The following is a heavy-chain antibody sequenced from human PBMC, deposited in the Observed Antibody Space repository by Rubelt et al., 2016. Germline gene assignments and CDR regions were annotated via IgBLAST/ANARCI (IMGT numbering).Heavy chain of an antibody. V-gene: IGHV4-39*01. CDR3: ARGELVPSIDY. D-gene: IGHD6-6*01. J-gene: IGHJ4*02. CDR2: IYYSGST. CDR1: GGSISSSSYY. Sequence: QLQLQESGPGLVKPSETLSLTCTVSGGSISSSSYYWGWIRQPPGKGLEWIGSIYYSGSTYYNPSLKSRVTISVDTSKNQFSLKLSSVTAADTAVYYRARGELVPSIDYWGQGTLVTVSS.